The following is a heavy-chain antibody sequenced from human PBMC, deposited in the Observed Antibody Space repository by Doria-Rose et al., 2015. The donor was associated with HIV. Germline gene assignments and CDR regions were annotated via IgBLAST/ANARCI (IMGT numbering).Heavy chain of an antibody. CDR1: GGTFSSYT. V-gene: IGHV1-69*02. CDR3: ASQWERSSFDY. CDR2: IIPILDIV. D-gene: IGHD1-26*01. Sequence: QVQLVQSGSEVKNPGSSVKVSCKASGGTFSSYTISWVRQAPGQGLEWMGRIIPILDIVNYALRFQGRVTITADESTSTAYMELSSLRSEDTAIYYCASQWERSSFDYWGQGTRGNGS. J-gene: IGHJ4*02.